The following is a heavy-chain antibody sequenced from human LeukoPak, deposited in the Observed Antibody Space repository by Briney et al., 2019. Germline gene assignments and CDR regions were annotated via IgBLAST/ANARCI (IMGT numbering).Heavy chain of an antibody. Sequence: PVTVSFKASGDTFNTYAVSWVRQAPGQGLEGVGRIVPFLAMTNYAQKFQGRVTITADRSTSTVYMDLSSLRPEDTAVYYCARGQYSGTYYFDSWGQGTLVTVSS. D-gene: IGHD1-26*01. J-gene: IGHJ4*02. V-gene: IGHV1-69*04. CDR2: IVPFLAMT. CDR3: ARGQYSGTYYFDS. CDR1: GDTFNTYA.